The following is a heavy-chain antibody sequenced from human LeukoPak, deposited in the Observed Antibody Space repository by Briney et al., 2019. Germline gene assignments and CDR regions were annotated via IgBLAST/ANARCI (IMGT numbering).Heavy chain of an antibody. CDR3: ARALAAAGTSGWFDP. Sequence: SVKVSCKASGGTFSSYAISWVRQAPGQGLEWMGRIIPILGIANYAQKFQGRVTITADKSTSTAYMELSSLRSEDTAVYYCARALAAAGTSGWFDPWGQGTLVTVSS. D-gene: IGHD6-13*01. J-gene: IGHJ5*02. CDR2: IIPILGIA. CDR1: GGTFSSYA. V-gene: IGHV1-69*04.